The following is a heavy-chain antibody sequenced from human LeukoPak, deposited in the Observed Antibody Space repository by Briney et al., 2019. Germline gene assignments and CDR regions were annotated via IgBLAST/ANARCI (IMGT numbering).Heavy chain of an antibody. CDR2: ISSSSSYI. Sequence: GGSLRLSCAASGFTFSSYSMNWVRQAPGKGLEWVSSISSSSSYIYYADSVKGRFTISRDNAKNSLYLQMNSLRAEDTAVYYGAREELYSSSCHYMAVGGKGTTAPVP. CDR1: GFTFSSYS. J-gene: IGHJ6*03. V-gene: IGHV3-21*01. D-gene: IGHD6-13*01. CDR3: AREELYSSSCHYMAV.